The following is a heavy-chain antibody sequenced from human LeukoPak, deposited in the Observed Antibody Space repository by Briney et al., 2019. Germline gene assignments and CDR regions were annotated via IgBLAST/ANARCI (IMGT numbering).Heavy chain of an antibody. J-gene: IGHJ4*02. Sequence: SVKVSCTASGGTFSSYAISWVRQAPGQGLEWMGRIIPILGIANYAQKFQGRVTITADKSTSTAYMELSSLRSEDTAVYYCASPDGSGSYYNVDYFDYWGQGTLVTVSS. CDR2: IIPILGIA. CDR1: GGTFSSYA. CDR3: ASPDGSGSYYNVDYFDY. D-gene: IGHD3-10*01. V-gene: IGHV1-69*04.